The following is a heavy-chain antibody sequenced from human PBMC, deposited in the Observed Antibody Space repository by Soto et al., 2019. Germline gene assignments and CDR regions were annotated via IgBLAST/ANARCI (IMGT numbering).Heavy chain of an antibody. CDR3: TRERLGYCSSTSCYPVDY. CDR2: IRSKAYGGTT. D-gene: IGHD2-2*01. V-gene: IGHV3-49*03. J-gene: IGHJ4*02. CDR1: GFTFGDYA. Sequence: VQLVESGGGLVQPGRSLRLSCTASGFTFGDYAMSWFRQAPGKGLEWVGFIRSKAYGGTTEYAASVKGRFTISRDDSKSIAYLQMNSLKTEDTAVYYCTRERLGYCSSTSCYPVDYWGQGTLVTVSS.